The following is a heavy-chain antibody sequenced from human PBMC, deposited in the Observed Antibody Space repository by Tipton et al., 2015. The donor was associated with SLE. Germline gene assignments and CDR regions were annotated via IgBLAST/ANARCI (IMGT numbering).Heavy chain of an antibody. CDR3: AREAVDKDGALDI. J-gene: IGHJ3*02. CDR2: IHYSGST. CDR1: GGSISSGGFC. D-gene: IGHD5-24*01. Sequence: LTCTISGGSISSGGFCWSWIRQHPGKGLVWIGYIHYSGSTYYNPSLKSRVTISLDTSKNQVSLRLTSLTAADTAVYYCAREAVDKDGALDIWGQGTTVIVSS. V-gene: IGHV4-30-4*01.